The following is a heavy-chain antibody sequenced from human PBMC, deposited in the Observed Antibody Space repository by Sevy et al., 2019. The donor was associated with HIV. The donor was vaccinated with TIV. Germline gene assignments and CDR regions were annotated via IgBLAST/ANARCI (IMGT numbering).Heavy chain of an antibody. CDR2: IRSKAYGGTK. J-gene: IGHJ4*02. D-gene: IGHD5-18*01. CDR1: GFTFGDYA. CDR3: TRDASRGYSYGYGY. Sequence: GGSLRLSCTASGFTFGDYAMSWFRQAPGKGREWVGFIRSKAYGGTKEYAASVKGRFTISRDDSKSIAYLQMNSLKTEDTAVYYCTRDASRGYSYGYGYWGQGTLVTVSS. V-gene: IGHV3-49*03.